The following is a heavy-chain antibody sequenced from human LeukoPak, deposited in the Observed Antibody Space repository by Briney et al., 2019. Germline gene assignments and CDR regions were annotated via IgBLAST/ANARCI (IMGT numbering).Heavy chain of an antibody. CDR1: GDSISSYF. CDR3: AREGCRGCGFDY. J-gene: IGHJ4*02. CDR2: IYYSGST. Sequence: PSETLSLTCTVSGDSISSYFWSWIRQPPGKGLEWIGYIYYSGSTKYNPSLKSRVTISVDTSRNQFSLKLSSVTAADTAVYYCAREGCRGCGFDYWGQGTPVTVSS. V-gene: IGHV4-59*01. D-gene: IGHD3-10*01.